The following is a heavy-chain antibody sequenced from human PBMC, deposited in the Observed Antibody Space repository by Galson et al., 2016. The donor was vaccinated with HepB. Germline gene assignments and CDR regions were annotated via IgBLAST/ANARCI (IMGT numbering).Heavy chain of an antibody. D-gene: IGHD3-9*01. CDR1: GGSISRNTYY. Sequence: ETLSLTCTVSGGSISRNTYYWGWIRQPPGKGLEWIGTIYSNGNTFYTPSLHSRVTISVDTSKNQFSLKLSSVTAADTAVYYCARRPYMLTGSSHFDYWGQGTLVTVSS. CDR3: ARRPYMLTGSSHFDY. V-gene: IGHV4-39*01. CDR2: IYSNGNT. J-gene: IGHJ4*02.